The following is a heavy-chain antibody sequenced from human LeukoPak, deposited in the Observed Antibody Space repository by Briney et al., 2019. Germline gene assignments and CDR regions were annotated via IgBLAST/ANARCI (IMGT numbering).Heavy chain of an antibody. CDR2: MNPNSGNT. V-gene: IGHV1-8*01. CDR3: ASEQWLKREGVYYYYGMAV. D-gene: IGHD6-19*01. J-gene: IGHJ6*02. Sequence: GASVKVSCKASGYTFTTYDINWVRQASGQGLEWMGWMNPNSGNTGYAQKFQGRVTMTRNTSTTTAYMELNSLRSEDTAVYYCASEQWLKREGVYYYYGMAVWGQGTTVTVSS. CDR1: GYTFTTYD.